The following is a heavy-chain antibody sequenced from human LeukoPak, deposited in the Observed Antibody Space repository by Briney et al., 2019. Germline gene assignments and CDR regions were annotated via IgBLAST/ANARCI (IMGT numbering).Heavy chain of an antibody. J-gene: IGHJ5*02. CDR2: ISGSGSGGST. CDR1: GFTFSSSA. CDR3: ARGAVAGEPRDWFDP. V-gene: IGHV3-23*01. Sequence: GGSLRLSCAASGFTFSSSAMSWVRQAPGKGLEWVSSISGSGSGGSTYYADSVKGRFTISRDNPKNMLYLQMNSLRAEDTAVYYCARGAVAGEPRDWFDPWGQGTLVTVTS. D-gene: IGHD6-19*01.